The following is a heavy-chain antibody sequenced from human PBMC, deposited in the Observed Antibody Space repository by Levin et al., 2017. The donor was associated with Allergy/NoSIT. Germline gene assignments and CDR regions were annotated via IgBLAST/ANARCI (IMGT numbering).Heavy chain of an antibody. Sequence: SETLSLTCTVSGGSIISTNYYWGWILQPPGTGLEWFGSIYYTGSSHYNPSLKSRFTISVDPSKDHFSLNLTSVTAADTAVYFCAIRSSLEYFDTWGQGQEGIGRMTDPGSSQYNPCLQSRVTISVETSKDHGYLNLTSVTAAETAVYFCARSSSLEYFDLWGQGTLVTVSS. CDR1: GGSIISTNYY. CDR3: AIRSSLEYFDTWGQGQEGIGRMTDPGSSQYNPCLQSRVTISVETSKDHGYLNLTSVTAAETAVYFCARSSSLEYFDL. V-gene: IGHV4-39*02. CDR2: IYYTGSS. D-gene: IGHD3-3*01. J-gene: IGHJ5*02.